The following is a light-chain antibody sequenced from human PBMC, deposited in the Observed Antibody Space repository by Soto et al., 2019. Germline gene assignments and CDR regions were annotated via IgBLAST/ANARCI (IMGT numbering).Light chain of an antibody. CDR3: QQYGSSPFT. J-gene: IGKJ3*01. CDR1: QSVSSNY. V-gene: IGKV3-20*01. Sequence: EIVLAQSPATLSLSPGERATLSCRASQSVSSNYLAWYQQRPGQAPRLLIYGASSRATGIPDRFSGSGSGTDFILTISRLETQDFAVYFCQQYGSSPFTFGPGTRVDIK. CDR2: GAS.